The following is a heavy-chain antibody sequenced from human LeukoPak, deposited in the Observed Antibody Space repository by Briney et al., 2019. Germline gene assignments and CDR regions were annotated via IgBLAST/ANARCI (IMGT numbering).Heavy chain of an antibody. Sequence: GGSLRLSCAASGFTFSTYSMNWVRQAPGKGLEWVANIKQDGSEKYYVDSVKGRFTISRDNAKNSLYLQMNSLRAEDTAVYYCARDRLVPWNFDYWGQGTLVTVSS. CDR2: IKQDGSEK. V-gene: IGHV3-7*01. CDR3: ARDRLVPWNFDY. D-gene: IGHD2-8*02. CDR1: GFTFSTYS. J-gene: IGHJ4*02.